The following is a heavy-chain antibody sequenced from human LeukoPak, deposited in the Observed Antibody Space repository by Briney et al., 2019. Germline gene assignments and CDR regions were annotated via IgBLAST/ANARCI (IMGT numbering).Heavy chain of an antibody. CDR1: AGTFSPYA. Sequence: ASVKVSCKASAGTFSPYAINWLRQAPGQGLEWLGGINPIFGTTNYAPDLQGRVTMSTDESTTTAYMEVSSLRSEDTALYYCARSGYSLFDVWGQGTMVTVSS. CDR2: INPIFGTT. V-gene: IGHV1-69*05. D-gene: IGHD5-18*01. J-gene: IGHJ3*01. CDR3: ARSGYSLFDV.